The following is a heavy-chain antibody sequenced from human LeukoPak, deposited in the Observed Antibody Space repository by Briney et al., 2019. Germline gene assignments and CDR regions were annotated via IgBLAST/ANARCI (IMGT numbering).Heavy chain of an antibody. CDR3: ARLAAISGSDYPDD. D-gene: IGHD1-26*01. CDR2: IFYSGNT. CDR1: GVSISSYY. J-gene: IGHJ4*02. Sequence: SEALSLTCTVSGVSISSYYWSWLRQPPGKGLEWIGYIFYSGNTIYNPSLRSRVTISADTSKNHFSLRLRSVTAADTAVYYCARLAAISGSDYPDDWGQGTLVTVSS. V-gene: IGHV4-59*08.